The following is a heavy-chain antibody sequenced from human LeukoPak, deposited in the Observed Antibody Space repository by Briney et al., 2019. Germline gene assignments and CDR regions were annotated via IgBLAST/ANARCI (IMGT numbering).Heavy chain of an antibody. Sequence: SETLSLTCAVYGGSFSGYYWSWIRQPPGKGLEWIGGINHSGSTNYNPSLKSRVTISVDTSKNQFSLKLSSVTAADTAVYYCARSRTNPSGEVRGSDYYYYGMDVWGQGTTVTVSS. CDR2: INHSGST. CDR1: GGSFSGYY. V-gene: IGHV4-34*01. CDR3: ARSRTNPSGEVRGSDYYYYGMDV. D-gene: IGHD3-10*01. J-gene: IGHJ6*02.